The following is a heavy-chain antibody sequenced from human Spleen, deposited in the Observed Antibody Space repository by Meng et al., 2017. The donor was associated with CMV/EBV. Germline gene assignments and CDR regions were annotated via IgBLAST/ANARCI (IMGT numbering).Heavy chain of an antibody. J-gene: IGHJ5*02. D-gene: IGHD3-9*01. Sequence: GESLKISCAASGFPFTTSAMSWVRQAPGKGLEWVSFISGSGKTIYYGDSVKGRFTISRDNAKNSLFLQMSSLRPEDTAVYYCARTLRYFDEGRSHPWGQGALVTVSS. CDR3: ARTLRYFDEGRSHP. CDR1: GFPFTTSA. V-gene: IGHV3-48*03. CDR2: ISGSGKTI.